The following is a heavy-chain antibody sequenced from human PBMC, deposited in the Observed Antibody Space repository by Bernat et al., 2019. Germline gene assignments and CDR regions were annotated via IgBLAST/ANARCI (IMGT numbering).Heavy chain of an antibody. V-gene: IGHV3-7*03. CDR2: IKQDGSQK. CDR1: GFTFNNYW. Sequence: EVQLVESGGGLVQPGGSLRLSCAASGFTFNNYWMSWVRQAPGKGLEWVANIKQDGSQKYYVDSVKGRFTISRDNAKNSLYLQMNSLRAEDTAVYYCARDYTWAGLYYYYGMDVWGQGTTVTVSS. CDR3: ARDYTWAGLYYYYGMDV. J-gene: IGHJ6*02. D-gene: IGHD3-16*01.